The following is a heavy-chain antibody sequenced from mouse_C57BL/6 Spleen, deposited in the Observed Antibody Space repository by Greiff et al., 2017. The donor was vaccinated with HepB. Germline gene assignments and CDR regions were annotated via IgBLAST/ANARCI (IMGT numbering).Heavy chain of an antibody. J-gene: IGHJ4*01. CDR2: IHPNSGST. Sequence: VQLQQPGAELVKPGASVKLSCKASGYTFTSYWMHWVKQRPGQGLEWIGMIHPNSGSTNYNEKFKSKATLTVDKSSSTAYMQLSSLTSEDSAVYYCARNGNYLYYAMDYWGQGTSVTVSS. D-gene: IGHD2-1*01. V-gene: IGHV1-64*01. CDR3: ARNGNYLYYAMDY. CDR1: GYTFTSYW.